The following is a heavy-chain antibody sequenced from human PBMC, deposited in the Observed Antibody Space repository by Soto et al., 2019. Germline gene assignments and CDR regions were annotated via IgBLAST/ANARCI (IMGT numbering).Heavy chain of an antibody. J-gene: IGHJ5*02. CDR3: ARIRPFSGNWFDP. CDR2: IDWDDDK. Sequence: GSRSEIPRASLTVTWSLSGFALRSRGMCVGWIRQPPGKALEWLARIDWDDDKYYSTSLKTRLTISKDTSKNQVVLTMTNMDPVDTATYYCARIRPFSGNWFDPWGQGTLVTAPQ. CDR1: GFALRSRGMC. V-gene: IGHV2-70*11. D-gene: IGHD3-10*01.